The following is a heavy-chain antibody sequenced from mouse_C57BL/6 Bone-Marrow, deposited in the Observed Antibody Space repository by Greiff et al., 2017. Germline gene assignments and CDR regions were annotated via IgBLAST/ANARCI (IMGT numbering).Heavy chain of an antibody. D-gene: IGHD4-1*01. Sequence: QVQLQQSGPELVKPGASVKISCKASGYAFSSSWMNWVKQRPGKGLEWIGRIYPGDGDTNYNGKFKGKATLTADKSSSTAYMQLSSLTSEDSAVYFCARGAPLTAFDYWGQGTTLTVSS. CDR2: IYPGDGDT. J-gene: IGHJ2*01. CDR1: GYAFSSSW. V-gene: IGHV1-82*01. CDR3: ARGAPLTAFDY.